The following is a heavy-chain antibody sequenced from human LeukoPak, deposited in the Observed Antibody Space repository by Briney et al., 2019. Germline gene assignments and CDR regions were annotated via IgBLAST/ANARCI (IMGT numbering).Heavy chain of an antibody. V-gene: IGHV4-59*01. J-gene: IGHJ4*02. CDR2: IYHSGST. CDR1: GGSISSYY. Sequence: PSETLSLTCTVSGGSISSYYWSWIRQPPGKGLEWIGYIYHSGSTNYNPSLKSRVTISVDTSKNQFSLRLKSVTAADTAVYYCARYSSGWYAFDSWGQGTLVTVSS. D-gene: IGHD6-19*01. CDR3: ARYSSGWYAFDS.